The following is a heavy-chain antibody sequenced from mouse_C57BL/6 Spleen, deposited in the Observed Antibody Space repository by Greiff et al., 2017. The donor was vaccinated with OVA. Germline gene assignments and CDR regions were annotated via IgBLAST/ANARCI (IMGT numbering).Heavy chain of an antibody. Sequence: DVQLQESGPGLVKPSQSLSLTCSVTGYSITSGYYWNWIRQFPGNKLEWMGYISYDGSNNYNQSLKNRISITRDTSKNQFFLKLKSVTTEDTATYYCARVYYGNAMDYWGQGTSVTVSS. J-gene: IGHJ4*01. CDR1: GYSITSGYY. V-gene: IGHV3-6*01. D-gene: IGHD2-1*01. CDR2: ISYDGSN. CDR3: ARVYYGNAMDY.